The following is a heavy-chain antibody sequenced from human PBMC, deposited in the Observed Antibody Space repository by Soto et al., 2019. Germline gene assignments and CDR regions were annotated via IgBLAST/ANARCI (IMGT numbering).Heavy chain of an antibody. Sequence: QLQLQESGSGLVKPSQTLSLTCDVSGGSINSGGSSWSWIRQTPGKGLEWVGYIYQSGSTYYNPSLRRRLNISIDMSKNQFSLKRTSVTAADTAVYYCARGGLLGHCGSNTCHNSFDHWGQGTLVTVSS. CDR2: IYQSGST. V-gene: IGHV4-30-2*01. CDR1: GGSINSGGSS. CDR3: ARGGLLGHCGSNTCHNSFDH. J-gene: IGHJ4*02. D-gene: IGHD2-2*01.